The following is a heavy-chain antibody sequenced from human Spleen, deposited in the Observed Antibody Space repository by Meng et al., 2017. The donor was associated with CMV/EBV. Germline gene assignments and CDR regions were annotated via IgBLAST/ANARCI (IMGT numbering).Heavy chain of an antibody. V-gene: IGHV3-30*02. D-gene: IGHD3-3*01. CDR2: KRSDGSSE. CDR1: GFTLSDYG. Sequence: GESLKISCAASGFTLSDYGMHWVRQAPGKGLEWVTFKRSDGSSEYYADSVKGRFTISRDNAKNTLYLQMNSLRAEDTAVYYCASFGLLKGPLVYGMDVWGQGTTVTVSS. CDR3: ASFGLLKGPLVYGMDV. J-gene: IGHJ6*02.